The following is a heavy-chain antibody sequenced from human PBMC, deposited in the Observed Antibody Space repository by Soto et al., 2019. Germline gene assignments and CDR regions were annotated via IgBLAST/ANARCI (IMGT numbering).Heavy chain of an antibody. CDR3: AKHRGFVARPFDS. J-gene: IGHJ4*02. V-gene: IGHV3-23*01. CDR2: ISGNVGSTT. D-gene: IGHD3-10*01. CDR1: GLTFTNYA. Sequence: EVQLLESGGGLAQPGGSLRLSCAVSGLTFTNYAMGWVRQAPGEGLEWFSGISGNVGSTTHYADSVKGRFTISRDNSKTILLLQMNSLRAEDTAVYYCAKHRGFVARPFDSWGQGPLVIVPS.